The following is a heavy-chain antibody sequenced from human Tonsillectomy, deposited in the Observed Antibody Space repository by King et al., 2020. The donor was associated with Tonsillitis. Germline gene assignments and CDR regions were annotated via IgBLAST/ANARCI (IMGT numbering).Heavy chain of an antibody. D-gene: IGHD1-26*01. CDR3: SRGTTSAAFDI. V-gene: IGHV2-5*02. Sequence: TLKESGPTLVKPTQTLTLTCTFSGFSLSTSGVGVGWVRQPPGKALEWLALIYGDDVERSNPSLKNRLTITKDTPKNQVVLTMTNMDPVDTATYYCSRGTTSAAFDIWGQGIMVTVSS. CDR2: IYGDDVE. J-gene: IGHJ3*02. CDR1: GFSLSTSGVG.